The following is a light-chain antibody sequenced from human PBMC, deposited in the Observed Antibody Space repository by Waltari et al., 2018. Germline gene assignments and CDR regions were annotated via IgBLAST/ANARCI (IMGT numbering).Light chain of an antibody. J-gene: IGKJ2*01. Sequence: DIQMTQSPSSLSAFVGDRVTITCRASQSISNYLNWYQQKPGKAPKVLIYAASSLQSVVPSRFSGSGSGTDFTLTITNLQPEDFATYYCQQSYSTPQTFGQGTKLEIK. CDR3: QQSYSTPQT. CDR1: QSISNY. V-gene: IGKV1-39*01. CDR2: AAS.